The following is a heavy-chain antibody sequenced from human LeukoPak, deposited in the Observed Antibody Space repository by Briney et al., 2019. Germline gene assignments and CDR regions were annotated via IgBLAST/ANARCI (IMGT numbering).Heavy chain of an antibody. Sequence: ASVKVSCKASGFTFTSYDINWVRQAPGQGPEWMGWMNPNSGNTRYAQKVQGRITMTRDTSITTAYMELSSLRSQDTAVYYCARGPTLVRGVIMPDSVGGMDVWGQGTTVTVSS. V-gene: IGHV1-8*01. CDR2: MNPNSGNT. J-gene: IGHJ6*02. D-gene: IGHD3-10*01. CDR1: GFTFTSYD. CDR3: ARGPTLVRGVIMPDSVGGMDV.